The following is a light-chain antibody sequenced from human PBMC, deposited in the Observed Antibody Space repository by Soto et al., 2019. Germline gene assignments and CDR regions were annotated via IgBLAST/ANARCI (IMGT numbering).Light chain of an antibody. V-gene: IGKV1-5*03. J-gene: IGKJ4*01. CDR2: KAS. Sequence: DIQMTQSPSTLSASVGDRVTITCRASQSLNNYLAWYQQKPGKAPKLLIYKASSLPSGVPSRFSGSGSGTDFTLTISNLQPDDLATYYCQHYNGYPITYGGGTKVQI. CDR3: QHYNGYPIT. CDR1: QSLNNY.